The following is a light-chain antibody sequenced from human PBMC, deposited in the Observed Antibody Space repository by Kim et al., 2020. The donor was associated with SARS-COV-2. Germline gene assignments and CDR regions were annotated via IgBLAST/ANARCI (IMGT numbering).Light chain of an antibody. CDR1: SRDVGGYNY. CDR2: DVS. CDR3: SSYTSSSPVV. J-gene: IGLJ2*01. V-gene: IGLV2-14*04. Sequence: GQSITISYPGTSRDVGGYNYVSCYQQHPGKAPKLMIFDVSKRPSGVSNSLSGSKSGNTTSLTISGLQAEDEADYYCSSYTSSSPVVFGGGTQLTVL.